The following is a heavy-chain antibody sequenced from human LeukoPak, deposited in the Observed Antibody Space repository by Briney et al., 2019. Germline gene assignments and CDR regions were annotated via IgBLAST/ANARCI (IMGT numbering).Heavy chain of an antibody. Sequence: SETLSLTCTVSGGSVSSGSYYWSWIRQPPGKGLEWIGYIYYSGSTNYNPSLKSRVTISVDTSKNQFSLKLSSVTAADTAVYHCASLDTARNLYNWFDPWGQGTLVTVSS. CDR2: IYYSGST. D-gene: IGHD5-18*01. CDR3: ASLDTARNLYNWFDP. V-gene: IGHV4-61*01. CDR1: GGSVSSGSYY. J-gene: IGHJ5*02.